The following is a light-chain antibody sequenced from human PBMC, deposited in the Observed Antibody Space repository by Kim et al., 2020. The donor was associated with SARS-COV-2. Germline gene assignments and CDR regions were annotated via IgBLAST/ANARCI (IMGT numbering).Light chain of an antibody. Sequence: ASVGDRVTITCRASQDIKNYLAWYRQKPGKVPEVLIYAASILQSCVQSRISGSGSETDFTLTINSLQPEDVATYYCQKYNSAAWTFGQGTKVDIK. V-gene: IGKV1-27*01. J-gene: IGKJ1*01. CDR1: QDIKNY. CDR2: AAS. CDR3: QKYNSAAWT.